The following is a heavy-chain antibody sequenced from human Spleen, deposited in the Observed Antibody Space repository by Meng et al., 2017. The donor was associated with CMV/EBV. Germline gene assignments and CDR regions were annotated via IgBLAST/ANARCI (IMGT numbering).Heavy chain of an antibody. V-gene: IGHV3-21*01. D-gene: IGHD3-10*01. CDR3: ARDQELLWFGAPVYYGMEV. Sequence: GESLKISCASSGFTFSPYAMNWVRQAPGKGLEWVSSISTSSAFIYYADSVKGRFTISRDDGKNSVYLQMNSLRAEDTAVYYCARDQELLWFGAPVYYGMEVWGQGTTVTVSS. CDR1: GFTFSPYA. J-gene: IGHJ6*02. CDR2: ISTSSAFI.